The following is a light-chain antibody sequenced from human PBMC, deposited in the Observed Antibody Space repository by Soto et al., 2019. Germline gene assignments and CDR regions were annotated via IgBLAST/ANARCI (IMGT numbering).Light chain of an antibody. CDR1: SSDVGGYNY. CDR3: SSYTRSSFYV. Sequence: QSALTQPASVSGSPGQSITISCTGTSSDVGGYNYVSWYQQYPGKAPKFMIYDVSNRPSGVSNRFSGSKSGNTASLTISGLQAEDEGDYYCSSYTRSSFYVFGTGTKVTVL. V-gene: IGLV2-14*01. CDR2: DVS. J-gene: IGLJ1*01.